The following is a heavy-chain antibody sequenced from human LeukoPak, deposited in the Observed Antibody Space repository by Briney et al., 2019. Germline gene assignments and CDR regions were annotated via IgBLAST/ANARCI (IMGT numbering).Heavy chain of an antibody. CDR1: GFTFSSYA. J-gene: IGHJ4*02. D-gene: IGHD2-15*01. Sequence: GGSLRLSCAASGFTFSSYAMSWVRQAPGQGLEWMGGIIPIFGTANYAQKFQGRVTITTDESTSTAYMELSSLRSEDTAVYYCATDLAYCSGGSCYDYWGQGTLVTVSS. CDR3: ATDLAYCSGGSCYDY. V-gene: IGHV1-69*05. CDR2: IIPIFGTA.